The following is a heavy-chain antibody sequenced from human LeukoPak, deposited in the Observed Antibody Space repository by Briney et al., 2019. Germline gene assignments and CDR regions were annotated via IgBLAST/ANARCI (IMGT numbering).Heavy chain of an antibody. V-gene: IGHV3-48*03. J-gene: IGHJ4*02. Sequence: PGGSLRLSCAASGFTFSSYEMNWVRQAPGKGLEWVSYISSRGNTIYYADSVKGRFTISRDNAKNSLYLQMNSLRAEDTAIYYCAGDKNYYDSSGRRKVTDYWGQGTLVTVSS. D-gene: IGHD3-22*01. CDR3: AGDKNYYDSSGRRKVTDY. CDR1: GFTFSSYE. CDR2: ISSRGNTI.